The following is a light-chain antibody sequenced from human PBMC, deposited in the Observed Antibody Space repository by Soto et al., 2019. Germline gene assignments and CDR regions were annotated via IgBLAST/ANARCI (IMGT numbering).Light chain of an antibody. V-gene: IGKV1-9*01. Sequence: DIQLTQSPSFLSASVGDRVTITCRASQGISSYLAWYQQKPGKAPKLLIYAASSLQSGVPSRFSGSGSGTDFTLTISSLQPEDFATYYCQQANSFPLTFGGGAKVDNK. CDR1: QGISSY. J-gene: IGKJ4*01. CDR2: AAS. CDR3: QQANSFPLT.